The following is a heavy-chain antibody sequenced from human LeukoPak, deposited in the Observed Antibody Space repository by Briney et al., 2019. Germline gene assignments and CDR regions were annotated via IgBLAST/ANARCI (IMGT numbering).Heavy chain of an antibody. J-gene: IGHJ6*04. Sequence: SGTLSLTCAVSGGSISSSNWWSWVRQPPGKGLEWIGGIYHSGSTNYNPSLKSRVTISVDKSKNQFSLKLSSVTAADTAVYNCARASWTRYYYYGMDVWGKGTTVTVSS. CDR3: ARASWTRYYYYGMDV. V-gene: IGHV4-4*02. D-gene: IGHD3-16*02. CDR2: IYHSGST. CDR1: GGSISSSNW.